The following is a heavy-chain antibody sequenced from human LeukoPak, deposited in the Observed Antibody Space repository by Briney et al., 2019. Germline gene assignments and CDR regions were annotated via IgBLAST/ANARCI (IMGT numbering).Heavy chain of an antibody. D-gene: IGHD1-26*01. CDR2: IYYSGST. J-gene: IGHJ4*02. CDR1: GGSISSSSYY. CDR3: ARNSSGNYFDY. Sequence: SETLSLTCTVSGGSISSSSYYWGWIRQPPGKGLEWIGSIYYSGSTYYNPSLKSRVTISVDTSRNQFSLKLSSVTAADTAVYYCARNSSGNYFDYWGQGTLVTVSS. V-gene: IGHV4-39*01.